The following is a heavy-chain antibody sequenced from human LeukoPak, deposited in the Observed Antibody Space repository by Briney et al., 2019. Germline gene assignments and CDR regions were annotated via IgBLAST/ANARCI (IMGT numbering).Heavy chain of an antibody. V-gene: IGHV4-59*08. CDR1: GDSISSYY. CDR2: IYYSGST. J-gene: IGHJ3*02. D-gene: IGHD2-15*01. Sequence: KPSETLSLTCTVPGDSISSYYWSWIRQPPGKGLEWIGYIYYSGSTNYNPSLKSRVTISIDTSKNQFSLKLSSVTAADMAVYYCARLPHPRGTFDIWGQGTMVTVSS. CDR3: ARLPHPRGTFDI.